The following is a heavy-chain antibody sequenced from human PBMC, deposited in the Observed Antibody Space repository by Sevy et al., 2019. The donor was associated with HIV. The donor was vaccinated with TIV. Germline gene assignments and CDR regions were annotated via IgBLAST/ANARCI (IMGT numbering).Heavy chain of an antibody. D-gene: IGHD1-26*01. V-gene: IGHV1-18*04. CDR1: GYTFTSYG. CDR2: ISAYNGNT. J-gene: IGHJ4*02. Sequence: ASVKVSCKASGYTFTSYGISWVRQAPGQGLEWMRWISAYNGNTNYAQKPQGRVTMTTDTSTSTAYMELRSLRSDDTAVYYCARETYSGSYFDYWGQGTLVTVSS. CDR3: ARETYSGSYFDY.